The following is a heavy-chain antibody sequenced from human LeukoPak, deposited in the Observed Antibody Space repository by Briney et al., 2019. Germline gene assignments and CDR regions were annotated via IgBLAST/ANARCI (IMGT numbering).Heavy chain of an antibody. CDR1: GFTFDDYG. Sequence: GGSLRLSCAASGFTFDDYGMSWVRQAPGKWLEWVSYITWHGGSAHYADSVKGRFTISRDNAKNSLYLQMNSLTAEDTAFYYCARSSTTVTTRFFDLWGRGTLVSVSS. V-gene: IGHV3-20*04. CDR2: ITWHGGSA. CDR3: ARSSTTVTTRFFDL. J-gene: IGHJ2*01. D-gene: IGHD4-17*01.